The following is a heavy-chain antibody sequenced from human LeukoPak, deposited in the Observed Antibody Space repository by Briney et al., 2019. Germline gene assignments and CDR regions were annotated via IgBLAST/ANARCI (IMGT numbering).Heavy chain of an antibody. J-gene: IGHJ4*02. V-gene: IGHV1-69*04. CDR1: GGTFSSYA. CDR3: ARGPSGYHFDY. D-gene: IGHD3-22*01. CDR2: IIPILGIA. Sequence: SVKVSCKASGGTFSSYAISWVRQAPGQGLEWMGRIIPILGIANYAQKFQGRVTITADKPTSTAYMELSSLRSEDTAVYYCARGPSGYHFDYWGQGTLVTVSS.